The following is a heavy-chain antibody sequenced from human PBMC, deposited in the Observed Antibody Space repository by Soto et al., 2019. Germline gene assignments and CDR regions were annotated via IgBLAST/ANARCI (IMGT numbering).Heavy chain of an antibody. CDR2: ISPYNGNT. Sequence: QVQLVQSGTEVKKPGTSVKVSCKASGYTFTNYIISWVRQAPGQGLERMGWISPYNGNTNYAQKFQGRVTMTTDTSTTTVYMELRSLRSDDTAVYYCARDMVTFGGIIALPNYWGQGTLVTVSS. CDR3: ARDMVTFGGIIALPNY. V-gene: IGHV1-18*01. CDR1: GYTFTNYI. D-gene: IGHD3-16*02. J-gene: IGHJ4*02.